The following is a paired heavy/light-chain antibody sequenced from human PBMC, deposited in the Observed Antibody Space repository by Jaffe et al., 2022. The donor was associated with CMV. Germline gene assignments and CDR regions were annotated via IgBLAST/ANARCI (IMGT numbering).Light chain of an antibody. J-gene: IGLJ3*02. Sequence: QSALTQPASVSGSPGQSITISCTGTSSDVGGYNYVSWYQQHPGKAPKLMIYDVTKRPSGASNRFSGSKSGNTASLIISGLQAEDEADYYCSSYTTSSTPVFGGGTKLTVL. CDR2: DVT. CDR1: SSDVGGYNY. CDR3: SSYTTSSTPV. V-gene: IGLV2-14*03.
Heavy chain of an antibody. CDR1: GGTFGSYA. J-gene: IGHJ5*02. CDR2: IIPILSIT. Sequence: QVQLVQSGAEVKKPGSSVKVSCKMSGGTFGSYAISWVRQAPGQGLEWMGRIIPILSITNYAQRFQGRVTITADKSTNTVYMDLSSLRSEDTAIYYCARGGGIAAFNWFDPWGQGSLLSVSS. CDR3: ARGGGIAAFNWFDP. D-gene: IGHD6-13*01. V-gene: IGHV1-69*09.